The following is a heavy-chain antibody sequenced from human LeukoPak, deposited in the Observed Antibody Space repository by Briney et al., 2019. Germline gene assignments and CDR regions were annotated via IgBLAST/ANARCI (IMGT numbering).Heavy chain of an antibody. J-gene: IGHJ2*01. V-gene: IGHV4-34*01. D-gene: IGHD1-26*01. CDR2: LNHSAST. CDR1: GGCFSGYY. Sequence: SETLSLTCAIYGGCFSGYYWSWIRQPPGKGLEWIGELNHSASTNYSPSLKSRVTISVDTSKNQFSLKLSSVTAADTAVYYCARGGVGATTMPDWYFDLWGRGTLVTVSS. CDR3: ARGGVGATTMPDWYFDL.